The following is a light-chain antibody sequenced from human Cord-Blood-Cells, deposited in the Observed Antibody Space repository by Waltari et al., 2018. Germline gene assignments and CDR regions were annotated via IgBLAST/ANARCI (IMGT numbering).Light chain of an antibody. CDR1: RSNIGSNY. J-gene: IGLJ2*01. V-gene: IGLV1-47*01. CDR2: RNN. Sequence: QSVLTQPPSASGTPGQRVTISCSGSRSNIGSNYVYWYQQLPGTAPKLLIYRNNHRPSGVPDRFSGSKSGTSASLTISGLRSEDEADYYCAAWDDSLSGVVFGGGTKLTVL. CDR3: AAWDDSLSGVV.